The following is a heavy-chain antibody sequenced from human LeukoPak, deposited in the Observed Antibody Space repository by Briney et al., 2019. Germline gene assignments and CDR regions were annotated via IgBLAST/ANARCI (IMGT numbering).Heavy chain of an antibody. D-gene: IGHD2-2*01. CDR3: TRGARCSSTSCYADY. CDR1: GLTFGDYA. CDR2: IRSKAYGGTT. J-gene: IGHJ4*02. V-gene: IGHV3-49*04. Sequence: GGSLRLSCTASGLTFGDYAMSWVRQAPGKGLEWVGFIRSKAYGGTTEYAASVKGRFTISRDDSKSIAYLQMNSLKTEDTAVYYCTRGARCSSTSCYADYWGQGTLVTVSS.